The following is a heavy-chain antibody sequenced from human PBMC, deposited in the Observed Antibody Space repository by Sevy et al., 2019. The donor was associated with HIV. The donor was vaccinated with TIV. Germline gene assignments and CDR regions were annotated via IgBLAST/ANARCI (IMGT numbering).Heavy chain of an antibody. D-gene: IGHD6-13*01. Sequence: ASVKVSCKASGYTFTGYYMHWVRQAPGQGLEWMGWINPNSGGTNYAQKFQGRVTMTRDTSISTAYMELSRLRSDDTAVYYCARDAIAAAGTEGYYYYYMDVWGKGTTVTISS. CDR2: INPNSGGT. J-gene: IGHJ6*03. CDR1: GYTFTGYY. V-gene: IGHV1-2*02. CDR3: ARDAIAAAGTEGYYYYYMDV.